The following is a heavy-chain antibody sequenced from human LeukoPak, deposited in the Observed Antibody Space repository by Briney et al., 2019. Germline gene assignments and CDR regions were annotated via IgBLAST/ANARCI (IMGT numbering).Heavy chain of an antibody. CDR3: ARERKNYYDSSGYYYDY. J-gene: IGHJ4*02. V-gene: IGHV1-69*13. CDR2: IIPIFGTA. CDR1: GGTFSSYA. Sequence: ASVKVSCKASGGTFSSYAISWVRQAPGQGLEWMGGIIPIFGTANYAQKFQGRVTITADESTSTAYMELSSLRSEDTAVYYCARERKNYYDSSGYYYDYWGQGTLVTVSS. D-gene: IGHD3-22*01.